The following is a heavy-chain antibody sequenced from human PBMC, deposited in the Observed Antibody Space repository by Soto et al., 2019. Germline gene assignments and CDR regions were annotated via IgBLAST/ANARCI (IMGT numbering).Heavy chain of an antibody. V-gene: IGHV3-33*01. CDR1: GFTFSSYG. D-gene: IGHD3-22*01. Sequence: QVQLVESGGGVVQPGRSLRLSCAASGFTFSSYGMHWVRQAPGKGLEWVAVIWYDGSNKYYADSVKGRFTISRDNSKNXLYRQMNRLRAEDTGVDYCARIMLRKYYDSSAIDYWGQGTLVTVSS. CDR3: ARIMLRKYYDSSAIDY. CDR2: IWYDGSNK. J-gene: IGHJ4*02.